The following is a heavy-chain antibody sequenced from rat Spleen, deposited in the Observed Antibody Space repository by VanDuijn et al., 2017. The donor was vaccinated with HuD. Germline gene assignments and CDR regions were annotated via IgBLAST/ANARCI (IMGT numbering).Heavy chain of an antibody. CDR3: ARPDYSRFDY. V-gene: IGHV5-29*01. J-gene: IGHJ2*01. Sequence: EVQLVESGGGLVQPGRSLKLSCAASGFTFSNYGMAWVRQAPTKGLEWVATISYDGSSTYYRDSVKGRFTISRDNAKSTLYLQMDSLRSEDTATYYCARPDYSRFDYWGQGVMVTVSS. CDR1: GFTFSNYG. CDR2: ISYDGSST. D-gene: IGHD1-2*01.